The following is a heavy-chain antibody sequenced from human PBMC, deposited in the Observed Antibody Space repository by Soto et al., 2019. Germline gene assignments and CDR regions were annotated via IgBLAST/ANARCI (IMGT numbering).Heavy chain of an antibody. CDR2: ISYDGSNK. CDR1: GFTFSSYA. D-gene: IGHD1-1*01. V-gene: IGHV3-30-3*01. J-gene: IGHJ6*02. Sequence: QVQLVESGGGVVQPGRSLRLSCAASGFTFSSYAMHWVRQAPGKGLEWVAVISYDGSNKYYADSVKGRFTISRDNSKNTLYLQMNSLRAEDTAVYYCARDRSTGPLGPYYYYYYGMDVWGQGTTVTVSS. CDR3: ARDRSTGPLGPYYYYYYGMDV.